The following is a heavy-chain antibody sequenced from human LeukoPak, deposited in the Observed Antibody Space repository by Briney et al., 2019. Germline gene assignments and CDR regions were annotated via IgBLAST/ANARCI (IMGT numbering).Heavy chain of an antibody. CDR3: ARDSWGIAARLDYYYYYMDV. CDR2: IYTSGST. V-gene: IGHV4-61*02. CDR1: GGSISSGSYY. Sequence: KPSQTLSLTCTVSGGSISSGSYYWSWIRQPAGKGLEWIERIYTSGSTNYNPSLKSRVTISVDTSKNQFSLKLSSVTAADTAVYYCARDSWGIAARLDYYYYYMDVWGKGTTVTVSS. D-gene: IGHD6-6*01. J-gene: IGHJ6*03.